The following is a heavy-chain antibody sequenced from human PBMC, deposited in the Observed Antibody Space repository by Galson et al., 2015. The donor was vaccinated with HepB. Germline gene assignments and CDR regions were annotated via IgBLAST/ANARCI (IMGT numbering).Heavy chain of an antibody. CDR3: AGGTEFDWLPRGFDY. Sequence: ETLSLTCTVSGGSISSYYWSWIRQPPGKGLEWIGYIYYSGSTNYNPSLKSRVTISVDTSKNQFSLKLSSVTAADTAVYYCAGGTEFDWLPRGFDYWGQGTLVTVSS. D-gene: IGHD3-9*01. CDR2: IYYSGST. J-gene: IGHJ4*02. CDR1: GGSISSYY. V-gene: IGHV4-59*01.